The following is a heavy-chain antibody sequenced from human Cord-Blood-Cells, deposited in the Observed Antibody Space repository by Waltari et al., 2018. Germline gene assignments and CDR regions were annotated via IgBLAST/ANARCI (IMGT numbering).Heavy chain of an antibody. J-gene: IGHJ4*02. CDR3: ARDRYCSSTSCYDY. CDR2: ISSSSSYI. V-gene: IGHV3-21*01. D-gene: IGHD2-2*01. Sequence: EVQLVESGGGLVKPGGSLRLSCAASGFTFSSYSMTWVRQAPGKGLEWVSSISSSSSYIYYADSVKGRFTISRDNAKNSLYLQMNSLRAEDTAVYYCARDRYCSSTSCYDYWGQGTLVTVSS. CDR1: GFTFSSYS.